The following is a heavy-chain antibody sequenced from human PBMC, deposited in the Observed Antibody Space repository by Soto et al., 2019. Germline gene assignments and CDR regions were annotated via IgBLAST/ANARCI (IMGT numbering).Heavy chain of an antibody. CDR2: INPSGGST. Sequence: ASVKVSCKASGYTFTIYYMHWVRQAPGQGLEWMGIINPSGGSTSYAQKFQGRVTMTRDTSTSTVYMELSSLRSEDTAVYYCARDIGYYYDSSGPNDAFDIWGQGTMVTVSS. CDR3: ARDIGYYYDSSGPNDAFDI. V-gene: IGHV1-46*01. J-gene: IGHJ3*02. D-gene: IGHD3-22*01. CDR1: GYTFTIYY.